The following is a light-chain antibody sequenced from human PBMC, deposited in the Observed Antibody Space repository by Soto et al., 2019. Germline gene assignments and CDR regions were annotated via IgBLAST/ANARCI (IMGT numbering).Light chain of an antibody. CDR1: QGIRND. CDR2: DAS. Sequence: DIQMTQSPSSLSASVGDRVTITCRASQGIRNDLGWYQQKPGIAPKLLIYDASTLESGVPSRFSGSGSGTEFTLTISSLQPDDFATYYCQQYNSYAWTFGQGTKVDIK. V-gene: IGKV1-17*01. CDR3: QQYNSYAWT. J-gene: IGKJ1*01.